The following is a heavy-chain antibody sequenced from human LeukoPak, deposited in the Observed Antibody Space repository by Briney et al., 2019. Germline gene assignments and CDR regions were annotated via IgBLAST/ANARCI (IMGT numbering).Heavy chain of an antibody. V-gene: IGHV4-59*01. CDR1: GGALSRYY. CDR2: IYYSGRP. J-gene: IGHJ5*02. CDR3: ARDRRGYDRSFADWFDH. D-gene: IGHD3-22*01. Sequence: SETLSLTCTVSGGALSRYYRSWVRQPPGKGLEWSGDIYYSGRPNYHPSLQSRVTISLDTSKNQFSLKLSSVPAADTAVYYCARDRRGYDRSFADWFDHWGQGTLVTVSS.